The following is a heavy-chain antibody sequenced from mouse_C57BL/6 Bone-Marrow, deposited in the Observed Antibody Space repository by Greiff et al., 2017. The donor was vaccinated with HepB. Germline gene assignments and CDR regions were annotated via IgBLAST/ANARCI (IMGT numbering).Heavy chain of an antibody. CDR2: IYPSDSET. J-gene: IGHJ2*01. CDR1: GYTFTSYW. V-gene: IGHV1-61*01. Sequence: QVQLQQPGAELVRPGSSVKLSCKASGYTFTSYWMDWVKQRPGQGLEWIGNIYPSDSETHYNQKFKDKATLTVDKSSSTAYMQLSSLTSEDSAVYYCARSIYYGNYRFDYWGQGTTLTVSS. D-gene: IGHD2-1*01. CDR3: ARSIYYGNYRFDY.